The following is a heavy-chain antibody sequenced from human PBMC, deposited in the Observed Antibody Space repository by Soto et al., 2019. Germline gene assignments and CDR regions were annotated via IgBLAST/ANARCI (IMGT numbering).Heavy chain of an antibody. J-gene: IGHJ5*02. Sequence: PGGSLRLSCAASGFTFSSYGMHWVRQAPGKGLEWVAVIWYDGSNKYYADSVKGRFTISRDNSKNTLYLQMNSLRAEDTAVYYCARDGSFGELSSNWFDPWGQGTLVTVSS. D-gene: IGHD3-16*02. V-gene: IGHV3-33*01. CDR2: IWYDGSNK. CDR3: ARDGSFGELSSNWFDP. CDR1: GFTFSSYG.